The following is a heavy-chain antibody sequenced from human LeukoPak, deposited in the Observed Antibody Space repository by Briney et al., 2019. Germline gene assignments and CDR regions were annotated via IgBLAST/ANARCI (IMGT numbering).Heavy chain of an antibody. CDR3: ASKLGGSGSYYYMDV. D-gene: IGHD3-10*01. J-gene: IGHJ6*03. V-gene: IGHV3-21*01. CDR2: ISSSSSYI. CDR1: GFTFSSYS. Sequence: GRSLRLSCAASGFTFSSYSMNWVRQAPGKGLEWVSSISSSSSYIYYADSVKGRFTISRDNAKNSLYLQMNSLRAEDTAVYYCASKLGGSGSYYYMDVWGKGTTVTVSS.